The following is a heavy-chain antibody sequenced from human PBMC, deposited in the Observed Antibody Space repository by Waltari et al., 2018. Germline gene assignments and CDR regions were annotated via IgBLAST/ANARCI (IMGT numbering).Heavy chain of an antibody. CDR1: GGSISSYY. V-gene: IGHV4-59*01. CDR3: AREHYDFWSGLDV. J-gene: IGHJ6*02. CDR2: IYYSGST. Sequence: QVQLQESGPGLVKPSETLSLTCTVSGGSISSYYWSWIRQPPGKGLEWIGYIYYSGSTNYNPSLKSRVTISVDTSKNQFSLKLSSVTAADTAVYYCAREHYDFWSGLDVWGQGTTVTVSS. D-gene: IGHD3-3*01.